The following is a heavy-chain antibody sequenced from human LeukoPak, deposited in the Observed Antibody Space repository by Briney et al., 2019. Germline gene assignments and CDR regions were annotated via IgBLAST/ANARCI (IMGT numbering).Heavy chain of an antibody. V-gene: IGHV3-11*04. CDR3: ARDRVVDTAKIGKFYYYHTDV. J-gene: IGHJ6*03. Sequence: PGGSLRLSCAASGFVFSASYMSWVRQAPGKGLEWVAYISGRGGTIYYADSVKGRFTISRDNAKTSLFLQMNSLRAEDAAVYYCARDRVVDTAKIGKFYYYHTDVWGKGTTVTVSS. D-gene: IGHD5-18*01. CDR1: GFVFSASY. CDR2: ISGRGGTI.